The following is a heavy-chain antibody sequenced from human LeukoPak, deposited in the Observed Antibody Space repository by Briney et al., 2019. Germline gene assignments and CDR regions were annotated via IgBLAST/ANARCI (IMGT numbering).Heavy chain of an antibody. Sequence: QPGGSLRLSHAASGFTFSSYSMNWVRQLPGKGLEWVSYISSGSESRTYYADSVKGRFNISKDNAKNSLYLQMNSLRDEDTAVYCCAMEYSSSYYFDYWGQGTLVTVSS. V-gene: IGHV3-48*02. D-gene: IGHD6-13*01. CDR1: GFTFSSYS. J-gene: IGHJ4*02. CDR2: ISSGSESRT. CDR3: AMEYSSSYYFDY.